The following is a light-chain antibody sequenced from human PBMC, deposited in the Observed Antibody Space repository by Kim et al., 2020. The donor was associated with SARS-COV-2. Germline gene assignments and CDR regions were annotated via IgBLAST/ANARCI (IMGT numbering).Light chain of an antibody. CDR2: AAS. CDR1: QDIKKY. Sequence: ASVGDRVTISCRASQDIKKYLAWYRQKPGNVPEVLIYAASILQSGVPSRSSGSGSGTDFTLTINSLQPEDVATYYGQKYNSAPWTFGQGTKVDIK. V-gene: IGKV1-27*01. J-gene: IGKJ1*01. CDR3: QKYNSAPWT.